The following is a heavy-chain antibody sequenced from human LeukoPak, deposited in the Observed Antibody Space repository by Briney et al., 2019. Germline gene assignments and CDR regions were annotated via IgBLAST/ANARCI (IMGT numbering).Heavy chain of an antibody. CDR2: ISYDGSNK. D-gene: IGHD6-19*01. CDR1: GFTFSSYG. J-gene: IGHJ4*02. V-gene: IGHV3-30*18. CDR3: AKDSSPGWYPDY. Sequence: PGGSLRLSCAASGFTFSSYGMHWVRQAPGKGLEGVAVISYDGSNKYYADSVKGRFTISRDNSKNTLYLQMNSLRAEDTAVYYCAKDSSPGWYPDYWGQGTLVTVSS.